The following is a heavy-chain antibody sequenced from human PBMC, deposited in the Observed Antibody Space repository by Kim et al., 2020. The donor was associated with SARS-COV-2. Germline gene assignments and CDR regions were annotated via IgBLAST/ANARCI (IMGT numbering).Heavy chain of an antibody. CDR2: INQEGSGK. J-gene: IGHJ3*02. V-gene: IGHV3-7*03. CDR1: GFTFSSYW. CDR3: VRIGAWSDRPHAFDI. D-gene: IGHD1-1*01. Sequence: GGSLRLSCAASGFTFSSYWMTWVRQTPGKGLEWVANINQEGSGKYYVDSVRGRFTISRDNAKNSLYLQMNSLRVEDTTVYYCVRIGAWSDRPHAFDIWGQGTMVTVSS.